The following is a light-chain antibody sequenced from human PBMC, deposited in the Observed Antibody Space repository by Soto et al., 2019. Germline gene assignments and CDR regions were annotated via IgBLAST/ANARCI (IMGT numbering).Light chain of an antibody. CDR3: QQYDKWPRT. V-gene: IGKV3-15*01. Sequence: VMPQSPATLSVSPGERAALSCRASQSVSTNLAWYQQKPGQPPRLLIYFASTRATAVPARFTAGGSGTEFTLTISSLQSYDLAVYYCQQYDKWPRTFGQGTKVEIK. CDR2: FAS. CDR1: QSVSTN. J-gene: IGKJ1*01.